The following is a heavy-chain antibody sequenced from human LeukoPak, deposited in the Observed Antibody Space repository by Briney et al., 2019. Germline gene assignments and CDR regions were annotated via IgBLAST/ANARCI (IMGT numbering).Heavy chain of an antibody. V-gene: IGHV4-38-2*02. J-gene: IGHJ4*02. CDR3: ARVGIVGAT. CDR2: IYHSGST. Sequence: SETLSLTCTVSGYSISSGYYWGWIRQPPGKGLEWIGSIYHSGSTYYNPSLKSRVTISVDTSKNQFSLKLSSVTAADTAVYYCARVGIVGATWGQGTLVTVSS. CDR1: GYSISSGYY. D-gene: IGHD1-26*01.